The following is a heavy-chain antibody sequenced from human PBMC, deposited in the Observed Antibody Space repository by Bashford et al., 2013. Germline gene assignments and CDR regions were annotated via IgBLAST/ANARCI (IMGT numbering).Heavy chain of an antibody. CDR3: ARGTYGDYGY. D-gene: IGHD4-17*01. Sequence: SETLSLTCTVSGGSISSGGYYWSWIRQHPGKGLEWIGYIYYSGSTYYNPSLKSRVTISVDTSKNQFSLKLSSVTAADTAVYYCARGTYGDYGYWGRGNPGHRLL. V-gene: IGHV4-31*03. J-gene: IGHJ4*02. CDR1: GGSISSGGYY. CDR2: IYYSGST.